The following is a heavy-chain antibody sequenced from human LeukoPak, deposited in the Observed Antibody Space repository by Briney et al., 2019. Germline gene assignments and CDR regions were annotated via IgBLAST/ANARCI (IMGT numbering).Heavy chain of an antibody. CDR2: INHSGST. CDR3: ARGKQLVRHPRDY. CDR1: GGSISTSNYY. V-gene: IGHV4-39*07. J-gene: IGHJ4*02. D-gene: IGHD6-13*01. Sequence: SETLSLTCTVSGGSISTSNYYWGWIRQPPGKRLEWIGEINHSGSTDYNPSLKSRVTISIDTSTNQFSLKLSSVTAADTAVYYCARGKQLVRHPRDYWGQGTLATVSS.